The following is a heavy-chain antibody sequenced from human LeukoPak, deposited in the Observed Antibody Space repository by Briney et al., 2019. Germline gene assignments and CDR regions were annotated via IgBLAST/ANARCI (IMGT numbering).Heavy chain of an antibody. CDR3: AREHMVRGVINR. V-gene: IGHV4-4*07. J-gene: IGHJ4*02. CDR1: GGSISNYY. D-gene: IGHD3-10*01. Sequence: PSETLSLTCTVSGGSISNYYWSWIRQPAGKRLEWLGRIYSSGSTNYNPSLESRVTVSVDTSKNQFSLKLSSVTAADTAVYYCAREHMVRGVINRWGQGALVTDSS. CDR2: IYSSGST.